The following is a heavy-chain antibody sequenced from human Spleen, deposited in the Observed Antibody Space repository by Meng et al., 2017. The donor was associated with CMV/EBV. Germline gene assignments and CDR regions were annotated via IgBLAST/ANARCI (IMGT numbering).Heavy chain of an antibody. V-gene: IGHV3-30*02. Sequence: GESLKISCAASGFTFSSYGMHWVRQAPGKGLEWVAFIRYDGNNKYYADSVKGQFTISRDNSKSTLYLQMNSLRAEDTAVYYCARPNDARSGMDVWGQGTTVTVSS. CDR3: ARPNDARSGMDV. CDR1: GFTFSSYG. J-gene: IGHJ6*02. CDR2: IRYDGNNK.